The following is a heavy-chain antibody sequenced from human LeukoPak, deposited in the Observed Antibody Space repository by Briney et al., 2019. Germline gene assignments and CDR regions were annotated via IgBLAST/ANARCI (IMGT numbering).Heavy chain of an antibody. CDR2: ISGSGGST. J-gene: IGHJ4*02. D-gene: IGHD3-22*01. V-gene: IGHV3-23*01. CDR3: AKDLDDSSGYYYFDY. Sequence: AISGSGGSTYYADSVKGRFTISRDNPKNTLYLQMNSLRAEDTAVYYCAKDLDDSSGYYYFDYWGQGTLVTVSS.